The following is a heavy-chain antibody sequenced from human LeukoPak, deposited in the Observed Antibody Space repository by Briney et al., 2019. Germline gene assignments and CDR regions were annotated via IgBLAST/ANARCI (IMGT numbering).Heavy chain of an antibody. CDR2: IIPIFGIA. Sequence: ASVKVSCKASGGTFSSYAISWVRQAPGQGLEWMGRIIPIFGIANYAQKLQGRVTITADKSTSTAYMELSSLRSEVTAVYYCASEYSSSWYYYWGQGTLVTVSS. CDR1: GGTFSSYA. D-gene: IGHD6-13*01. CDR3: ASEYSSSWYYY. J-gene: IGHJ4*02. V-gene: IGHV1-69*04.